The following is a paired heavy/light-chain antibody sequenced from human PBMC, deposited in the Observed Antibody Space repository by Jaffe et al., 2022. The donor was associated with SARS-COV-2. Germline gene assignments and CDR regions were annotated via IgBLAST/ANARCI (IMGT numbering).Light chain of an antibody. CDR2: YKSDSEK. J-gene: IGLJ3*02. CDR3: MLWHSSAWA. Sequence: QAVLTQPSSLSASPGASASLTCTLRSGINVGSYWIYWYQQRPGSPPRFLLGYKSDSEKYQGSGVPRRFSVSKDGSANAGILLVSGLQSEDEADYYCMLWHSSAWAFGGGTKLTVL. V-gene: IGLV5-45*03. CDR1: SGINVGSYW.
Heavy chain of an antibody. CDR2: MSPNSANT. V-gene: IGHV1-8*01. J-gene: IGHJ5*02. CDR3: ARDFRGNSGWFDP. CDR1: GYTFTSYD. D-gene: IGHD2-21*01. Sequence: QVQLVQSGAEVKQPGASVRVSCKASGYTFTSYDINWVRQATGQGLEWLGWMSPNSANTGYAQKFQGRITMTRDTSISTAYMELSSLTSEDTAVYYCARDFRGNSGWFDPWGQGTLVTVSS.